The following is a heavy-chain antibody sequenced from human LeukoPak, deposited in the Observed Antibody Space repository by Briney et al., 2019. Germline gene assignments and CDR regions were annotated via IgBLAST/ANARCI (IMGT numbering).Heavy chain of an antibody. V-gene: IGHV3-53*01. J-gene: IGHJ4*02. D-gene: IGHD3-16*01. CDR2: MYTGGTT. Sequence: GGSPRLSCAASGFTVSGTHMSWVRQAPGKGLEWVSAMYTGGTTYYADSVMGRFTVSRDNSRNTVFLHMNSLRVDDTAVYYCAKDEATSGGGLASWGQGTLVTVSS. CDR1: GFTVSGTH. CDR3: AKDEATSGGGLAS.